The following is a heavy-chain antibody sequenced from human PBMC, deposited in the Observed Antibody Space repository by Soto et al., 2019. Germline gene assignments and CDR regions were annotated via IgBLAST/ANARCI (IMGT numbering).Heavy chain of an antibody. J-gene: IGHJ5*02. CDR3: ARDYLPAGNWNAFDP. D-gene: IGHD1-1*01. Sequence: SVKVSCKASGGTFSSYAISWVRQAPGQGLEWMGGIIPIFGTANYAQKFQGRVTITADKSTSTAYMELSSLRSEDTAVYYCARDYLPAGNWNAFDPWGQGTLVTVSS. CDR1: GGTFSSYA. CDR2: IIPIFGTA. V-gene: IGHV1-69*06.